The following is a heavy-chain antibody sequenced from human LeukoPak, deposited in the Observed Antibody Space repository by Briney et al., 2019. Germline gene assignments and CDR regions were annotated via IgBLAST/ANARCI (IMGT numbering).Heavy chain of an antibody. CDR3: ARVQYGSSSLYFQH. J-gene: IGHJ1*01. CDR2: IYYSGTT. V-gene: IGHV4-31*03. CDR1: GGSISSGGYY. D-gene: IGHD6-6*01. Sequence: SQTLSLTCTVSGGSISSGGYYWSWIRQHPGKGLEWIGYIYYSGTTYYNPSLKSRVTISVDTSKNQFSLKLSSVTAADTAVYYCARVQYGSSSLYFQHWGQGTLVTVSS.